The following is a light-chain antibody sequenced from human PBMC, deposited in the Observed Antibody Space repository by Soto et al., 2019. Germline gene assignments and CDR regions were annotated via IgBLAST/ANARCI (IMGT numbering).Light chain of an antibody. CDR3: AAWDDSLNGYV. Sequence: QSVLTQPPSASGTPGQRVTISCSGTSTNIGNNAVNWYQQLPGTAPKLLIYNNNQRPSGVPDRFSGSKSGTSASLAISGLQSDDEADYYCAAWDDSLNGYVFGTGTKVTAL. CDR2: NNN. J-gene: IGLJ1*01. CDR1: STNIGNNA. V-gene: IGLV1-44*01.